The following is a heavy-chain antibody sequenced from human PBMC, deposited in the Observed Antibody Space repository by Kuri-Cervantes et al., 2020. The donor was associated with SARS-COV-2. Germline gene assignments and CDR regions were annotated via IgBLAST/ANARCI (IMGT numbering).Heavy chain of an antibody. CDR2: ISSSSSYI. CDR1: GFTFSSYS. D-gene: IGHD6-13*01. V-gene: IGHV3-21*01. CDR3: ARDPYSSSWYRYYYGMDV. J-gene: IGHJ6*02. Sequence: LSLTCAASGFTFSSYSMNWVRQAPGKGLEWVSSISSSSSYIYYADSVKGRFTISRDNAKNSLYLQMNSLRAEDTAVHYCARDPYSSSWYRYYYGMDVWGQGTTVTVSS.